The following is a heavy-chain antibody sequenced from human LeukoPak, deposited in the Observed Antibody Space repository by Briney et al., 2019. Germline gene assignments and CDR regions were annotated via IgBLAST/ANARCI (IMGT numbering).Heavy chain of an antibody. V-gene: IGHV4-59*01. CDR2: IYYSGST. J-gene: IGHJ5*02. D-gene: IGHD2-8*01. CDR3: ARGLGYRTNGVCPNWFDP. Sequence: SETLSLTCTVSGGSISSYYWSWIRQPPGKGLEWIGYIYYSGSTNYNPSLKSRVTISVDTSKNQFSLKLSSVTAADTAVYYCARGLGYRTNGVCPNWFDPWGQGTLVTVSS. CDR1: GGSISSYY.